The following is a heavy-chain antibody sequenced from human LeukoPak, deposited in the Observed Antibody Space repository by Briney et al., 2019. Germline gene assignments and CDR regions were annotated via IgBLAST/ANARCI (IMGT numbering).Heavy chain of an antibody. Sequence: SETLSLTCTVSGGSISSGSHYWSWIRQPPGKGLEWIGYIYYSGSTNYNPSLKSRVTISVDTSKNQFSLKLSSVTAADTAVYYCARETWGSGRAFDIWGQGTMVTVSS. CDR3: ARETWGSGRAFDI. D-gene: IGHD1-26*01. V-gene: IGHV4-61*01. CDR2: IYYSGST. CDR1: GGSISSGSHY. J-gene: IGHJ3*02.